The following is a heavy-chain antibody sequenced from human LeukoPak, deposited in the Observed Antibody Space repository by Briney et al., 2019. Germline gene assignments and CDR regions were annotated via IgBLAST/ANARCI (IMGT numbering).Heavy chain of an antibody. D-gene: IGHD2/OR15-2a*01. CDR1: GGSIIGHW. J-gene: IGHJ4*02. Sequence: SETLSLTCTVSGGSIIGHWWSWIRQPPGKGLEWIGDIFYSGGSTNYNPSLKSRLTMSLDTSKNQFSLKLTSVTAADTAMYYCARRNTADASIDFWGQGTLDTASS. V-gene: IGHV4-59*08. CDR2: IFYSGGST. CDR3: ARRNTADASIDF.